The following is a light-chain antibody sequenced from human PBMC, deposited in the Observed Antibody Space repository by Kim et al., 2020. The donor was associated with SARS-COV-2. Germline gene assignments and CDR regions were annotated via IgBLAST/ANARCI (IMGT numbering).Light chain of an antibody. Sequence: QLVLTQSPSASASLGASVKLTCTLSSGHTSYAIAWHQQQPEKGPRFLMKANSDGNHRKGDGIPDRFSGSSSGAERYLTISSLQSEDEADYYCQTWGTGIKVFGTGTKVTVL. CDR2: ANSDGNH. J-gene: IGLJ1*01. CDR3: QTWGTGIKV. V-gene: IGLV4-69*01. CDR1: SGHTSYA.